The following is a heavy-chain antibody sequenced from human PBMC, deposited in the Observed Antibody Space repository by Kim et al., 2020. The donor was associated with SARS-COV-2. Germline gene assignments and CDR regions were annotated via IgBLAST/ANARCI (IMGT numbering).Heavy chain of an antibody. CDR2: IQSKTDGGTP. V-gene: IGHV3-15*01. J-gene: IGHJ4*02. CDR1: GFTFSDAW. D-gene: IGHD2-21*02. Sequence: GGSLRLSCAASGFTFSDAWMSWVRQAPGKGLEWVGRIQSKTDGGTPDYGAPVKGRFSISRDDSKNTLYLQMNSLKTEDTAVYYCSTDRGALTAWGQGTLVTVSS. CDR3: STDRGALTA.